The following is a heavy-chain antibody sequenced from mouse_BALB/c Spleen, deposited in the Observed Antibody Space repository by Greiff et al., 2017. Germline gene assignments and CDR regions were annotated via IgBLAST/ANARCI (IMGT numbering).Heavy chain of an antibody. V-gene: IGHV1-7*01. Sequence: QVQLQQSGAELAKPGASVKMSCKASGYTFTSYWMHWVKQRPGQGLEWIGYINPSTGYTEYNQKFKDKATLTADKSSSTAYMQLSSLTSEDSAVYYCARGNDGSSYIDYWGQGTTLTVSS. J-gene: IGHJ2*01. D-gene: IGHD1-1*01. CDR2: INPSTGYT. CDR3: ARGNDGSSYIDY. CDR1: GYTFTSYW.